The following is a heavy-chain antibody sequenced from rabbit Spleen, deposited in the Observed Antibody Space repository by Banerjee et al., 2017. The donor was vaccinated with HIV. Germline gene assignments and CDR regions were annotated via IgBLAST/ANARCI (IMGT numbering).Heavy chain of an antibody. Sequence: QEQLEESGGGLVKPGTSLTLTCKASGFSFSIGDYMCWVRQAPGMGLEWIACIYGGSDGTTFYANWAKGRFTISKTSSTTVTLQMTSLTAADTATYFCARDTGSSFSSYGMDLWGPGTLVTVS. CDR1: GFSFSIGDY. V-gene: IGHV1S45*01. J-gene: IGHJ6*01. CDR2: IYGGSDGTT. CDR3: ARDTGSSFSSYGMDL. D-gene: IGHD8-1*01.